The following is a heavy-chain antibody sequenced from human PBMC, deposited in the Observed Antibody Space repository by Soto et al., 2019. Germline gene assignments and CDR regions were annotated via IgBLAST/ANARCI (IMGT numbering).Heavy chain of an antibody. V-gene: IGHV4-59*01. Sequence: SETLSLTCSVSGGSISGSYWSWIRQSPGKGLEWLGYVYYTGSTNYSPSLRSRVSISVDTSKNEFSLRLSSVTAADTAVYFCTRSVAVPGAHIDYWGQGTQVTV. CDR2: VYYTGST. D-gene: IGHD6-19*01. J-gene: IGHJ4*02. CDR3: TRSVAVPGAHIDY. CDR1: GGSISGSY.